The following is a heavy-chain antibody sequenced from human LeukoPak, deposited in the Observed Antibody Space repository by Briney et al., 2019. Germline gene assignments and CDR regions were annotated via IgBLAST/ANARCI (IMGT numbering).Heavy chain of an antibody. V-gene: IGHV3-30-3*01. CDR1: GFTFDDYA. D-gene: IGHD3/OR15-3a*01. CDR2: ISYDGSNK. Sequence: GGSLRLSCAASGFTFDDYAMHWVRQAPGRGLEWVAVISYDGSNKYYADSVKGRFTISRDNSKNTLCLQMNSLRAEDTAVYYCARRRYYDLDYWGQGTLVTVSS. J-gene: IGHJ4*02. CDR3: ARRRYYDLDY.